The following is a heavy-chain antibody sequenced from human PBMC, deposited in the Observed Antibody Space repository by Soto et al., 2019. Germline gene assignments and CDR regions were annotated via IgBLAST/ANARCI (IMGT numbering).Heavy chain of an antibody. D-gene: IGHD3-10*01. CDR3: ARGVTLVRGVIHTPYFDY. J-gene: IGHJ4*02. Sequence: SETLSLTCTVSGGSISSGGYYWNWIRQHPGKGLEWIGYIYYSGSTYYNPSLKSRVTISVDTSKNQFSLKLSSVTAADTAVYYCARGVTLVRGVIHTPYFDYWGQGALVTVSS. V-gene: IGHV4-31*03. CDR2: IYYSGST. CDR1: GGSISSGGYY.